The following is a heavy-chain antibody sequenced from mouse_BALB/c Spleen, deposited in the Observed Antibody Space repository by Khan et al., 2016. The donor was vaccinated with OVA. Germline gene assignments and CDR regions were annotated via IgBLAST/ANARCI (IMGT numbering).Heavy chain of an antibody. V-gene: IGHV5-6*01. CDR3: ARLAYYYDSEGFAY. J-gene: IGHJ3*01. Sequence: EVQLVESGGDLVKPEGSLKLSCAASGFTFITYGMSWVRQTPDKRLEWVATISSGGSYTYYPDSVQGRFTISRDNAKNTLYLQMSSLKSEDTAMFYCARLAYYYDSEGFAYWGQGTLVTVSA. CDR1: GFTFITYG. CDR2: ISSGGSYT. D-gene: IGHD1-1*01.